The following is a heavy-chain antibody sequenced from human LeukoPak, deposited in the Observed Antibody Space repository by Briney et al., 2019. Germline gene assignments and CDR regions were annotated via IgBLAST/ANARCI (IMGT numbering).Heavy chain of an antibody. CDR3: ARDPGGGSPHSAFDI. CDR1: GGSISSSSYY. CDR2: IYYSGST. Sequence: SETLSLTCTVSGGSISSSSYYWGCIRPPPEKGLERIGSIYYSGSTYYNPSLKSRVTISVDTSKNQSSLKLSSVTAADTAVYYCARDPGGGSPHSAFDIWGQGTMVTVSS. D-gene: IGHD1-26*01. V-gene: IGHV4-39*07. J-gene: IGHJ3*02.